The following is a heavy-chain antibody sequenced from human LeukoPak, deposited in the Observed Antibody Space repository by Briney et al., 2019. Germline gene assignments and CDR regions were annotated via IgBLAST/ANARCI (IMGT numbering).Heavy chain of an antibody. CDR3: ARAYGAYSSLDY. J-gene: IGHJ4*02. D-gene: IGHD4-17*01. Sequence: SQTLSLTCAVSGGSIGSGTYSWSWIRQPPGKGLAWVAYIYRGGNTYYHPSLKSRLIITLDETKNQFSLKLRSVTAADTAVYYCARAYGAYSSLDYWGQGTLVTVSS. CDR1: GGSIGSGTYS. V-gene: IGHV4-30-2*01. CDR2: IYRGGNT.